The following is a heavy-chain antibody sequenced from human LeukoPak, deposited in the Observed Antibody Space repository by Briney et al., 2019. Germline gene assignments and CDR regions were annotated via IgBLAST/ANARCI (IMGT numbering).Heavy chain of an antibody. CDR2: VNPNSGGT. V-gene: IGHV1-2*02. J-gene: IGHJ4*02. CDR3: ATGVRDIAGSPDY. D-gene: IGHD7-27*01. CDR1: GYTFTGYY. Sequence: ASVKVSCKASGYTFTGYYMHWVRQAPGQGLEWMGWVNPNSGGTNYAQKFQGRVTMTRDTSISTAYMELSRLRSDDTAVYYCATGVRDIAGSPDYWGQGTLVTVSS.